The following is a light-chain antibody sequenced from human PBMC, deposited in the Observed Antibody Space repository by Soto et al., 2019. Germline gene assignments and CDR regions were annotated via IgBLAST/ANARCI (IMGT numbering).Light chain of an antibody. J-gene: IGLJ2*01. CDR3: SSYTPTSTYV. CDR1: GTNLGGYNF. Sequence: QSALTQPASVSGSPGQSITISCTGIGTNLGGYNFISWFQLRPDKAPKLIIFDVSSRPSGVSDRFSGSKSGNTASLTISGLQAEDEADYYCSSYTPTSTYVFGGGTKLTVL. CDR2: DVS. V-gene: IGLV2-14*03.